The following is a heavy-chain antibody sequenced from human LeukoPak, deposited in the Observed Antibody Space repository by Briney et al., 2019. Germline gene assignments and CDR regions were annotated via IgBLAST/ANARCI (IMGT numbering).Heavy chain of an antibody. J-gene: IGHJ4*02. V-gene: IGHV3-15*01. CDR2: IRGRTDRETI. CDR1: GLLFSDAW. Sequence: GGSLRLSCAVSGLLFSDAWMSWVRQAPGMGLEWVGRIRGRTDRETIDFAAPVKGRFTISRDVSQNMVHLQMNSLRTEDTAVYYCTYMATVFTVDFWGQGTLVTVSS. CDR3: TYMATVFTVDF. D-gene: IGHD4-17*01.